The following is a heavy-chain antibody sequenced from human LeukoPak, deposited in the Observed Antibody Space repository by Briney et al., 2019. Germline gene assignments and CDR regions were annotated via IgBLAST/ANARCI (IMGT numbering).Heavy chain of an antibody. CDR3: AKAEGAVAGTGSSIDY. CDR2: ISWDGGST. J-gene: IGHJ4*02. V-gene: IGHV3-43*01. CDR1: GFTFDDYT. Sequence: GGSLRLSCAASGFTFDDYTMHCVRQAPGKGLEWVSLISWDGGSTYYADSVKGRFTISRDNSKNSLYLQMNSLRTEDTALYYCAKAEGAVAGTGSSIDYWGQGTLVTVSS. D-gene: IGHD6-19*01.